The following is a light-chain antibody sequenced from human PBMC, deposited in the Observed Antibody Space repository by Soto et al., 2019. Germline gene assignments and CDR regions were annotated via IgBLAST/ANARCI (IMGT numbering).Light chain of an antibody. CDR2: DDS. CDR1: NIGGKS. CDR3: HVWDSSIDAYV. V-gene: IGLV3-21*02. J-gene: IGLJ1*01. Sequence: SYELTQPPSVSVAPGQTARITCGGNNIGGKSVHWYQQKPGQAPVLVVYDDSDRPSGIPDRFSGSNSGDTATLTIRRVEDGDEAEYYCHVWDSSIDAYVFGNGNKVTVL.